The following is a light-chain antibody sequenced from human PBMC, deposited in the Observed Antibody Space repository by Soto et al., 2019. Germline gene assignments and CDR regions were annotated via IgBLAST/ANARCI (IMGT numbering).Light chain of an antibody. Sequence: EIVLTQSPATLSLSPGERATLSCRASQSVSSYLAWYQQKHGQAPRLLIYDASNRATGIPARFSGSGSGTDFTLTISSLEPEDSAIYYCQQRISWPPSTWTFGQGTKVEIK. V-gene: IGKV3-11*01. CDR1: QSVSSY. CDR3: QQRISWPPSTWT. J-gene: IGKJ1*01. CDR2: DAS.